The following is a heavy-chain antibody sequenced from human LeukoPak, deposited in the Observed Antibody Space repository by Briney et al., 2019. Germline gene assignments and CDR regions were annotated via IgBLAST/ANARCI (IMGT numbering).Heavy chain of an antibody. D-gene: IGHD2-15*01. CDR2: IYYGGST. J-gene: IGHJ4*02. CDR1: GGSISIYY. CDR3: ARVGRGCSGGSCYPSHFDY. V-gene: IGHV4-59*01. Sequence: SETLSLTCTVSGGSISIYYWSWIRQPPGKGLEWGGYIYYGGSTNYNPSLKSRVTISVDTSKNQCSLKLSSVTAADTAVYYCARVGRGCSGGSCYPSHFDYWGQGTLVTVSS.